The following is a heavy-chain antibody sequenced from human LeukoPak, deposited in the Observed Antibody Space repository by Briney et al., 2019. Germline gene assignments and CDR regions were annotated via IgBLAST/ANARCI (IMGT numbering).Heavy chain of an antibody. CDR1: GGSISSYY. V-gene: IGHV4-4*07. J-gene: IGHJ6*03. CDR2: IYASGTT. CDR3: ARDFTDSGSSLVYYYYYYMDV. D-gene: IGHD1-26*01. Sequence: PSETLSLTCTVSGGSISSYYRSWIRQPAGKRLEWIGRIYASGTTSYNPSLKSRVTMSVDTSKNQFSLKLSSVTAADTAVHYCARDFTDSGSSLVYYYYYYMDVWGKGTTVTVSS.